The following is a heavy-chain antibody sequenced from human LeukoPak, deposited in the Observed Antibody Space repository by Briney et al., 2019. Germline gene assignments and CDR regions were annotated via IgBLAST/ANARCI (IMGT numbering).Heavy chain of an antibody. CDR3: ARVPTVTFFDY. V-gene: IGHV4-39*01. CDR2: IYYSRST. J-gene: IGHJ4*02. D-gene: IGHD4-17*01. CDR1: GGSISSSSYY. Sequence: PSETLSLTCTVSGGSISSSSYYWGWIRQPPGKGLEWIGSIYYSRSTYYNPSLKSRVTISVDTSKNQFSLKLSSVTAADTAVYYCARVPTVTFFDYWGQGTLATVSS.